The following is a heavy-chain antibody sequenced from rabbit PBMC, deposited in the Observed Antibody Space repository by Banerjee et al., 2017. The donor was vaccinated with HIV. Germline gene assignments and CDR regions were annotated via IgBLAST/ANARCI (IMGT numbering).Heavy chain of an antibody. D-gene: IGHD6-1*01. J-gene: IGHJ4*01. V-gene: IGHV1S45*01. CDR3: ARGYLNSDIDGYVGDF. Sequence: QEQLVESGGGLGTLGGSLKLSCKASGIDFSSYGIRWVRQAPGKGLEWIAYIYPDYGSTDYANWAKGRFTISKTSSTTVTLQMTSLTVADTATYFCARGYLNSDIDGYVGDFWGPGTLVTVS. CDR1: GIDFSSYG. CDR2: IYPDYGST.